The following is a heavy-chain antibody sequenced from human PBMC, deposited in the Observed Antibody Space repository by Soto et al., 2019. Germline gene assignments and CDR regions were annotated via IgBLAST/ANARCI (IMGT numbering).Heavy chain of an antibody. V-gene: IGHV3-21*01. D-gene: IGHD2-2*01. CDR2: ISSSSSYI. J-gene: IGHJ4*02. Sequence: EVQLVESGGGLVKPGGSLRLSCAASGFTFSSYSMNWVRQAPGKGLEWVSSISSSSSYIYYGDSVKGRFTISRDNAKNSPYLQMNSLRAEDTAVYYCARTFSGYQLLGTDYWGQGTLVTVSS. CDR3: ARTFSGYQLLGTDY. CDR1: GFTFSSYS.